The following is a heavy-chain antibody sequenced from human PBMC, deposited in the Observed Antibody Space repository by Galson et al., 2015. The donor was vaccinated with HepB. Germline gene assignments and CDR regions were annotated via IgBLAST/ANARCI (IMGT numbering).Heavy chain of an antibody. CDR3: VRDRGGSGSYLSKFYDMDV. Sequence: LRLSCAVSGFTFSNYHMNWVRQAPGKGLEWVSYISSDYRSKYYADSVKGRFTISRDNAKNSLWLQMNSLRDEDTATYYCVRDRGGSGSYLSKFYDMDVWGQGTTVTVSS. V-gene: IGHV3-48*03. CDR1: GFTFSNYH. CDR2: ISSDYRSK. J-gene: IGHJ6*02. D-gene: IGHD3-10*01.